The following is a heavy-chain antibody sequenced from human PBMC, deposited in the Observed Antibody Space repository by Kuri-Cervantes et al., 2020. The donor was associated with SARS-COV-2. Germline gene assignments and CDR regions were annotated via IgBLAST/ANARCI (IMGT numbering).Heavy chain of an antibody. CDR3: ATRYCSSTSCSYYFDY. Sequence: GGSLRLSCKGSGYSFTSYWIGWVRQMPGKGLEWMGIIYPGDSDTRYSPSFQGQVTISADKSISTAYLQWSSLKASDTAMYYCATRYCSSTSCSYYFDYWGQGTLVTVSS. D-gene: IGHD2-2*01. J-gene: IGHJ4*02. CDR1: GYSFTSYW. CDR2: IYPGDSDT. V-gene: IGHV5-51*01.